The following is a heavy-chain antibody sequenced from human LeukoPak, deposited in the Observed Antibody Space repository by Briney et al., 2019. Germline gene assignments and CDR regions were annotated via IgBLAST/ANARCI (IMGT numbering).Heavy chain of an antibody. J-gene: IGHJ4*02. V-gene: IGHV4-34*01. Sequence: SETLSLTCAVYGGSFSGYYWSWIRQPPGKGLEWIGEINHSGSTNYNPSLKSRVTVSVDTSKNQFSLKLSSVTAADTAVYYCARVFSGSYGYWGQETLVTVCS. CDR1: GGSFSGYY. CDR2: INHSGST. CDR3: ARVFSGSYGY. D-gene: IGHD1-26*01.